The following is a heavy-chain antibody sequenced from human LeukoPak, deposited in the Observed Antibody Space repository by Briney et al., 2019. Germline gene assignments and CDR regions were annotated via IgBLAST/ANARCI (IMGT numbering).Heavy chain of an antibody. V-gene: IGHV1-69*13. D-gene: IGHD2-15*01. J-gene: IGHJ4*02. Sequence: SVKVSCKASGFTFTRYGISWVRQAPGQGLEWMGGIIPIFGTANYAQKFQGRVTITADESTSTAYMELSSLRSEDTAVYYCARSVVVAEGAYYFDYWGQGTLVTVSS. CDR1: GFTFTRYG. CDR2: IIPIFGTA. CDR3: ARSVVVAEGAYYFDY.